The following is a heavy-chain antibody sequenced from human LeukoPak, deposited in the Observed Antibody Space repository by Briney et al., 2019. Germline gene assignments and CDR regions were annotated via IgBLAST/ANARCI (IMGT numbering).Heavy chain of an antibody. CDR2: INPNSGVA. CDR1: GYTFNGYY. J-gene: IGHJ3*02. V-gene: IGHV1-2*02. CDR3: ARFGVVTTDAFDI. D-gene: IGHD3-3*01. Sequence: GASVKVSCKASGYTFNGYYIHWVRQAPGQGLEWMGWINPNSGVAKYAQQFQGRVTMTWDTSVSTAYMELYRLTSDDTAMYYCARFGVVTTDAFDIWGQGTMVTISS.